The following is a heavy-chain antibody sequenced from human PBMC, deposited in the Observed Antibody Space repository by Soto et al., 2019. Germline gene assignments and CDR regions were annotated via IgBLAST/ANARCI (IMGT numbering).Heavy chain of an antibody. CDR2: IIPIFGTA. J-gene: IGHJ6*02. CDR3: ARDRRYNWNSDYYYYVMDV. Sequence: QVQLVQSGAEVKKPGSSVKVSCKASGGTFSSYAISWVRQAPGQGLEWMGGIIPIFGTANYAQKFQGRVTITADESTSTASMELSSLRSEDTAVYSCARDRRYNWNSDYYYYVMDVWGQGTTVTVSS. D-gene: IGHD1-7*01. V-gene: IGHV1-69*12. CDR1: GGTFSSYA.